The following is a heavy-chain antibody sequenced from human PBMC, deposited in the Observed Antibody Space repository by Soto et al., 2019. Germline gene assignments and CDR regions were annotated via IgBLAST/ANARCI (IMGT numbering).Heavy chain of an antibody. CDR1: GFTFSNHW. D-gene: IGHD3-22*01. CDR3: ARGYSSGPDY. J-gene: IGHJ4*02. CDR2: INSDGSTT. Sequence: EVQLVESGGGLVQPGGSLRLSCAASGFTFSNHWMHWVRQAPGKGLVWVSRINSDGSTTTYADSVKGRFTIFRHNAKNTLYLQLNSLRAEDTALYYCARGYSSGPDYWGQGTLVTGSS. V-gene: IGHV3-74*01.